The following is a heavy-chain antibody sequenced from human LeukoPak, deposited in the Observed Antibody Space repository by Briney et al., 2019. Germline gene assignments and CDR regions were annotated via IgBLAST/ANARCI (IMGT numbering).Heavy chain of an antibody. Sequence: GASLRLSCAASGFIFSNYAMYWVRQAPGKGLEWVSAISGRSDNTYYADSVKGRFTLSRDRSKNTPYLQMNSLRADDTAVYYCAKWGDYDVLTGYYVSDFWGQGTLVTVSS. CDR1: GFIFSNYA. CDR3: AKWGDYDVLTGYYVSDF. V-gene: IGHV3-23*01. D-gene: IGHD3-9*01. J-gene: IGHJ4*02. CDR2: ISGRSDNT.